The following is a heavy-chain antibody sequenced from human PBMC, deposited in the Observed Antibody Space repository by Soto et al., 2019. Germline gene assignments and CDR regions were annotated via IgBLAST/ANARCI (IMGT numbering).Heavy chain of an antibody. V-gene: IGHV4-34*01. CDR3: ARFYGDYAGDYYYYYGMDV. CDR2: INHSGST. J-gene: IGHJ6*02. Sequence: QVQLQQWGAGLLKPSETLSLTCAVYGGSFSGYYWSWIRQPPGKGLEWIGEINHSGSTNYNPSLKSRVTISVDTSKNQFSLKLSSVTAADTAVYYCARFYGDYAGDYYYYYGMDVWGQGTTVTVSS. CDR1: GGSFSGYY. D-gene: IGHD4-17*01.